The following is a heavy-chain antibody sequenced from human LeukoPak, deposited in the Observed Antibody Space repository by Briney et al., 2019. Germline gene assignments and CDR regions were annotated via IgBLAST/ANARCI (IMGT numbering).Heavy chain of an antibody. CDR2: INTDGSST. CDR1: GFTFSSYW. V-gene: IGHV3-74*01. Sequence: RPGGSLRLSCAASGFTFSSYWMHWVRQAPGMGLVWVSRINTDGSSTSHADSVKGRFTISRDSAKNTLYLQMNSLRAEDTAVYYCARTVPGYFFDSWGQGTLVTVSS. CDR3: ARTVPGYFFDS. J-gene: IGHJ4*02. D-gene: IGHD3-10*01.